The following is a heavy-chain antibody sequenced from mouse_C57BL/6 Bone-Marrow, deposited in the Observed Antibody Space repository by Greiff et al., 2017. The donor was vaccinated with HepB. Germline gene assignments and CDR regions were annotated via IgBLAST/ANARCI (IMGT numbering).Heavy chain of an antibody. CDR3: ARDLSMGWLLRGRFAY. D-gene: IGHD2-3*01. Sequence: ESGPGLVKPSQSLSLTCSVTGYSITSGYYWNWIRQFPGNKLEWMGYISYDGSNNYNPSLKNRISLTRDTSKNQFFLKLNSVTTEDTATYYCARDLSMGWLLRGRFAYWGQGTLVTVSA. CDR1: GYSITSGYY. CDR2: ISYDGSN. V-gene: IGHV3-6*01. J-gene: IGHJ3*01.